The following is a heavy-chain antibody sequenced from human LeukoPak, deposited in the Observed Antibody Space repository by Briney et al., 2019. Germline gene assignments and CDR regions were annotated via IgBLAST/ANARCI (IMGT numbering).Heavy chain of an antibody. CDR3: AGGKRWLQIGDAFDI. D-gene: IGHD5-24*01. CDR1: GGSISSYY. V-gene: IGHV4-59*01. CDR2: IYYSGST. J-gene: IGHJ3*02. Sequence: SETLSLTCTVSGGSISSYYWSWIRQPPGKGLEWIRYIYYSGSTNYNPSLKSRVTISVDTSKNQFSLKLSSVTAADTAVYYCAGGKRWLQIGDAFDIWGQGTMVTVSS.